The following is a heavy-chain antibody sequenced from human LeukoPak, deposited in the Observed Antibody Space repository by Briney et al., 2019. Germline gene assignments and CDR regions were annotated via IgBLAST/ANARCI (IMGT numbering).Heavy chain of an antibody. CDR2: IWYDGSNK. D-gene: IGHD2-8*01. CDR1: GFTFSTYA. CDR3: ARDRSQNGFDY. V-gene: IGHV3-33*07. J-gene: IGHJ4*02. Sequence: GGSLRLSCAASGFTFSTYAVNWVRQAPGKGLEWVAVIWYDGSNKYYADSVKGRFTISRDNSKNTLYLQMNSLRAEDTAVYYCARDRSQNGFDYWGQGTLVTVSS.